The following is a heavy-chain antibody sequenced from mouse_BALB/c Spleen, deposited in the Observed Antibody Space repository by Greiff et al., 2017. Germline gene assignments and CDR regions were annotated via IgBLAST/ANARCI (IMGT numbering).Heavy chain of an antibody. CDR1: GFTFSDYY. Sequence: EVQLVESGGGLVKPGGSLKLSCAASGFTFSDYYMYWVRQTPEKRLEWVATISDGGSYTYYPDSVKGRFTISRDNAKNNLYLQMSSLKSEDTAMYYCARGLGRNYFDYWGQGTTLTVSS. CDR3: ARGLGRNYFDY. V-gene: IGHV5-4*02. CDR2: ISDGGSYT. D-gene: IGHD4-1*01. J-gene: IGHJ2*01.